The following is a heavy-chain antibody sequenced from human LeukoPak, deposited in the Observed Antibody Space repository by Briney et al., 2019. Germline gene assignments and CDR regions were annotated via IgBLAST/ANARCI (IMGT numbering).Heavy chain of an antibody. D-gene: IGHD2-2*01. CDR3: ASSLTSPYYMDV. Sequence: GGSLRLSCAASGFTFSSYSMNWLRQAPGKGLEWVSSISSSSSYIYYADSVKGRFTISRDNAKNSLYLQMNSLRAEDTAVYYCASSLTSPYYMDVWGQGTTVTVSS. CDR1: GFTFSSYS. V-gene: IGHV3-21*01. CDR2: ISSSSSYI. J-gene: IGHJ6*03.